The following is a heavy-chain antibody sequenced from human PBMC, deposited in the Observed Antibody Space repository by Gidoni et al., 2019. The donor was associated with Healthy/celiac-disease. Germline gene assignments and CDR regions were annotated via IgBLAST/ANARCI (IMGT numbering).Heavy chain of an antibody. CDR3: ARGSDGDYGAGAFDI. CDR1: GYTFTSYY. CDR2: INPSGGST. V-gene: IGHV1-46*01. Sequence: QVQLVQSGAEVKKPGASVKVSCKASGYTFTSYYMHWVRQAPGQGLEWMGIINPSGGSTSYAQNFQGRVTMTRDTSTSTVYMELSSLRSEDTAVYYCARGSDGDYGAGAFDIWGQGTMVTVSS. J-gene: IGHJ3*02. D-gene: IGHD4-17*01.